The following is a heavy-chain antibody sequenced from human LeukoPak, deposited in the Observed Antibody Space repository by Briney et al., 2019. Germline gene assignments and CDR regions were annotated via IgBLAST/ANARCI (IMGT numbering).Heavy chain of an antibody. D-gene: IGHD2-21*01. Sequence: GGPLRLSCVGSGFTFRSHAMSWVRQAPEKGLEFVSGIYENGGTTYYADSVKGRFSISRDNSKNTLYLQMDSLRGEDTAVYYCAKDFRIGYSAHFDYWGQGALVTVSS. CDR3: AKDFRIGYSAHFDY. J-gene: IGHJ4*02. V-gene: IGHV3-23*01. CDR1: GFTFRSHA. CDR2: IYENGGTT.